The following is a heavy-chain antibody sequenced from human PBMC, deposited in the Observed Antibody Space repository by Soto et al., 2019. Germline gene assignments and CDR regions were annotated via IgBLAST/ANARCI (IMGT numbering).Heavy chain of an antibody. CDR3: AKDRGRYGSGSRDMDG. V-gene: IGHV3-23*01. CDR2: ISGSGGST. D-gene: IGHD3-10*01. CDR1: GFTFSSYA. Sequence: GGSLRLSCAASGFTFSSYAMSWVRQAPGKGLEWVSAISGSGGSTYYADSVKGRFTISRDNSKNTLYLQMNSLRAEDTAVYYCAKDRGRYGSGSRDMDGWGQGTTVTVSS. J-gene: IGHJ6*02.